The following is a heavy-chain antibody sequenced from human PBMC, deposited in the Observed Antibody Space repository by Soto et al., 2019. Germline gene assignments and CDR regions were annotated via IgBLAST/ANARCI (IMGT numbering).Heavy chain of an antibody. CDR3: AREIVTAGGNNYFDP. D-gene: IGHD2-21*02. Sequence: LSLTCGVSGGTVASSHWWSWVRQSPGRGLEWIGNVYHTGDTNFNPSLQSRDTFSVDKSNNQFSLRLTSVTAADTAVYFCAREIVTAGGNNYFDPWGPGALVTVSS. J-gene: IGHJ5*02. CDR2: VYHTGDT. CDR1: GGTVASSHW. V-gene: IGHV4-4*01.